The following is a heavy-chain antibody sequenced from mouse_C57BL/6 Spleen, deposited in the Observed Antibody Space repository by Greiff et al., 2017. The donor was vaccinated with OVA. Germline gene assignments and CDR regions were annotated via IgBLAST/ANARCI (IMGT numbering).Heavy chain of an antibody. CDR2: INPGSGGT. CDR3: AGSDGYYYFDY. V-gene: IGHV1-54*01. Sequence: VQLQQSGAELVRPGTSVKVSCKASGYAFTNYLIEWVKQRPGQGLEWIGVINPGSGGTNYNEKFKGKATLTADKSSSTAYMQLSSLTSEDSAVYFCAGSDGYYYFDYWGQGTTLTVSS. J-gene: IGHJ2*01. CDR1: GYAFTNYL. D-gene: IGHD2-3*01.